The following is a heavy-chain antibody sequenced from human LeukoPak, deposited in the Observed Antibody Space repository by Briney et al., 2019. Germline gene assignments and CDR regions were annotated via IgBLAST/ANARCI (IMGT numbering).Heavy chain of an antibody. CDR2: ISGSGGST. J-gene: IGHJ4*02. CDR3: TPLVAVDYFDY. V-gene: IGHV3-23*01. Sequence: GGSLRLSCAASGFTFSSYAMSWVRQAPGKGLEWVSAISGSGGSTYYTDSVKGRFTISRDNFKNTLYLQMNSLRAEDTAVYYCTPLVAVDYFDYWGQGHLVTVSS. D-gene: IGHD2-2*01. CDR1: GFTFSSYA.